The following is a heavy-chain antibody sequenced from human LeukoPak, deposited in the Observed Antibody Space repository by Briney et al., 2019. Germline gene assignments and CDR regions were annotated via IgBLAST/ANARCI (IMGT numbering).Heavy chain of an antibody. CDR2: FYYSGST. D-gene: IGHD3-3*01. CDR1: GGSVSSSTYY. CDR3: ARGSYDFWSGSKYYFDY. J-gene: IGHJ4*02. Sequence: SSETLSLTCTVSGGSVSSSTYYWGWIRQPPGKVLEWIGSFYYSGSTYYNPSLKDRVTISVDTSKNQFSLKLSSVTAADTAVYYCARGSYDFWSGSKYYFDYWGQGTLVTVSS. V-gene: IGHV4-39*01.